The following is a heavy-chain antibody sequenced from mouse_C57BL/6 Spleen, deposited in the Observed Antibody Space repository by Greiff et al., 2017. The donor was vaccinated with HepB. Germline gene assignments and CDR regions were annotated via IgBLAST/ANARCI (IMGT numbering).Heavy chain of an antibody. J-gene: IGHJ2*01. CDR2: IGPGSGST. CDR1: GYTFTDYY. V-gene: IGHV1-77*01. D-gene: IGHD2-13*01. Sequence: QVHVKQSGAELVKPGASVKISCKASGYTFTDYYINWVKQRPGQGLEWIGKIGPGSGSTYYNEKFKGKATLTADKSSSTAYMQRSSLTSEDSAVDFCTGDYFDYWGQGTTLTVSS. CDR3: TGDYFDY.